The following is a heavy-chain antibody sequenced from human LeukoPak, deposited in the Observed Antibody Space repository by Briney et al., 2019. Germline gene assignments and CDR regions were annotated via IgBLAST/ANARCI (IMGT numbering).Heavy chain of an antibody. V-gene: IGHV3-21*04. CDR3: AKDRSATLTGYSSGWTGFDT. J-gene: IGHJ5*02. CDR1: GFTFSSYS. CDR2: ISIISSYI. D-gene: IGHD6-19*01. Sequence: PVRSLRLSCAASGFTFSSYSMNSVRHAPRKGLEWVSSISIISSYIYYAHSVKGRFTISRDNSKNSLYLQMSSLSAEETVVYYCAKDRSATLTGYSSGWTGFDTWGKGTLVTVSS.